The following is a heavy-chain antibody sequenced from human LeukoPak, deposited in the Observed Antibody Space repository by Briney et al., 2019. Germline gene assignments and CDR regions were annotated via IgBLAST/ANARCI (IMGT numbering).Heavy chain of an antibody. CDR1: GYTFTSYG. J-gene: IGHJ6*03. Sequence: ASVKVSCKASGYTFTSYGISWVRQAPGQGLEWMGWISSYNGNTNYAQKLQGRVTMTTDTSTSTAYMELRSLRSDDTAVYYCARDLGRRCSGGSCNYYYNYMDVWGKGTTVTISS. CDR2: ISSYNGNT. V-gene: IGHV1-18*01. D-gene: IGHD2-15*01. CDR3: ARDLGRRCSGGSCNYYYNYMDV.